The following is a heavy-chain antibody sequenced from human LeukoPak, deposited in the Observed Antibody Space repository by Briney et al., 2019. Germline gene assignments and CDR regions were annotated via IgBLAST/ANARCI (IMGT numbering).Heavy chain of an antibody. CDR1: GGSISSGDYY. V-gene: IGHV4-30-4*01. Sequence: PSQTLSLTCTVSGGSISSGDYYWSWIRQPPGKGLEWIGYIYYSGSTYYNPSLKSRVTISVDTSKNQFSLKLSSVTAADTAVYYCAREYDSSGYENYWGQGTLVTVSS. D-gene: IGHD3-22*01. CDR3: AREYDSSGYENY. J-gene: IGHJ4*02. CDR2: IYYSGST.